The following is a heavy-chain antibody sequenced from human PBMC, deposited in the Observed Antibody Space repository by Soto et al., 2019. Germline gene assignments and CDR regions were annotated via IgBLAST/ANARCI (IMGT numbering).Heavy chain of an antibody. CDR3: ARQGSGWVYYYYGMDV. D-gene: IGHD6-19*01. J-gene: IGHJ6*02. Sequence: GESLKISCKGSGYSFTSYLIGWVRHMPGKGLEWMGIIYPGDSDTRYSPSFQGQVTISADKSISTAYLQWSSLKASDTAMYYCARQGSGWVYYYYGMDVWGQGTTVTVSS. CDR1: GYSFTSYL. CDR2: IYPGDSDT. V-gene: IGHV5-51*01.